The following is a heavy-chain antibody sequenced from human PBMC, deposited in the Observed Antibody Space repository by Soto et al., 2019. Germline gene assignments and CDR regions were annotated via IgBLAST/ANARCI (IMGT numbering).Heavy chain of an antibody. CDR2: IYYAEST. Sequence: SSETLSLTCTVSGGSMISYYWSWIRQPPGRGLEWIGFIYYAESTKYNPSINSRVTISVDTSKNQFSLTVTSVTAADTAVYYCARVTSSWGLVSYFDYWGQGTLVTVSS. CDR3: ARVTSSWGLVSYFDY. V-gene: IGHV4-59*01. J-gene: IGHJ4*02. CDR1: GGSMISYY. D-gene: IGHD6-13*01.